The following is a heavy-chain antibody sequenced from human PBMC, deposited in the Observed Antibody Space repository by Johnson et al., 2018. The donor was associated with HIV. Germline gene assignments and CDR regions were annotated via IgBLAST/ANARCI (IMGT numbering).Heavy chain of an antibody. Sequence: QVQLVESGGGVVQPGRSLRLSCAASGFTFSSYGMHWVRQAPGKGLEWAAVISYDGSNKYYADSVKVRFTISRDNSKNTLYLQMNSLRAEDTAVYYCAKGTHGLSTTDGFDIWGQGTMVTVSS. CDR3: AKGTHGLSTTDGFDI. J-gene: IGHJ3*02. V-gene: IGHV3-30*18. CDR2: ISYDGSNK. D-gene: IGHD1-14*01. CDR1: GFTFSSYG.